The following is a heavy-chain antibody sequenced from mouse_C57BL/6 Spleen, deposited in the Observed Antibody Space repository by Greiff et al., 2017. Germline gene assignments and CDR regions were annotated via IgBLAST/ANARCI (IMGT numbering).Heavy chain of an antibody. Sequence: QVQLQQSGAELARPGASVKLSCKASGYTFTSYGISWVKQRTGQGLEWIGEIYPRSGNTYYNEKFKGKATLTADKSSSTAYMELRSLTSEDSAVYFWARGYGYDQGYYFDYWGQGTTLTVSS. CDR2: IYPRSGNT. J-gene: IGHJ2*01. V-gene: IGHV1-81*01. CDR1: GYTFTSYG. CDR3: ARGYGYDQGYYFDY. D-gene: IGHD2-2*01.